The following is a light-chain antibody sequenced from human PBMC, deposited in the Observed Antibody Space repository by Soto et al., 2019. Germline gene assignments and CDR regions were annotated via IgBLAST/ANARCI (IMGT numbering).Light chain of an antibody. Sequence: QSALTQPASVSGSPGQSITNSCTGTSSDVGSYNLVSWYQQHPGKAPKLMIYEGSKRPSGVSNRFSGSKSGNTASLTISGLQAEDEADYYCCSYAGSSTFVFGGGTKLTVL. CDR3: CSYAGSSTFV. CDR1: SSDVGSYNL. V-gene: IGLV2-23*03. J-gene: IGLJ2*01. CDR2: EGS.